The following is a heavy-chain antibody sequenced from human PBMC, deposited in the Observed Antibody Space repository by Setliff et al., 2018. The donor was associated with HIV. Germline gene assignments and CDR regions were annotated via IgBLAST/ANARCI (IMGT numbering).Heavy chain of an antibody. CDR2: IYHSGST. D-gene: IGHD1-7*01. CDR1: GYSISGGYY. V-gene: IGHV4-38-2*01. Sequence: KPSETLSLTCAVPGYSISGGYYWGWIRQPPGKGLEWIGSIYHSGSTYYNPSLKSRFTISVDVSKNQFSLKLTSVTAADTAVYYCARHHELTAHGLFDSWGQGTLVTVSS. CDR3: ARHHELTAHGLFDS. J-gene: IGHJ4*02.